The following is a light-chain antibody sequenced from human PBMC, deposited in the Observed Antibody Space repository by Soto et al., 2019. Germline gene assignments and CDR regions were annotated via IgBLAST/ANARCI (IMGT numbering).Light chain of an antibody. V-gene: IGLV2-14*01. J-gene: IGLJ1*01. CDR1: SSDVGGYNY. CDR3: QVWDSRSLV. CDR2: EVS. Sequence: SVLTQPASVSGSPGQSITISCTGTSSDVGGYNYVSWYQQHPGKAPKLMIYEVSNRPSGVSNRFSGSNSGNTATLTISRAQAGDEADYYCQVWDSRSLVFGTGTKVTVL.